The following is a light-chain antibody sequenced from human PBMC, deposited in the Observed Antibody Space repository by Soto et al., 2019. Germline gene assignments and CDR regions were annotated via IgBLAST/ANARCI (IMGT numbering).Light chain of an antibody. J-gene: IGKJ1*01. V-gene: IGKV3-20*01. CDR3: QQYSSSPWT. CDR2: GAS. CDR1: QSVTSSY. Sequence: EIVLTQSPGTLSLSPVERATLSCSASQSVTSSYLAWYQMKPGQAPRLVIYGASSRATGIPDRFSGSWSGTDGTLTISRLEPEDFAVYACQQYSSSPWTFGQGTKVEIK.